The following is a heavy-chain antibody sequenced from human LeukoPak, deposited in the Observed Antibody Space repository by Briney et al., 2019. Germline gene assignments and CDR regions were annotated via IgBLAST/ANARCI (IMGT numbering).Heavy chain of an antibody. CDR3: ARGFYGSGTYVFDN. D-gene: IGHD3-10*01. J-gene: IGHJ4*02. Sequence: GGSLRLSCAASGFTFSSYGMSWVRQAPGKGLEWVSAISGSGGSTYYADSLKGRFTVSRDNAKNSLYLQINSLRAEDTAVYYCARGFYGSGTYVFDNWGQGTLVTVSS. CDR1: GFTFSSYG. V-gene: IGHV3-23*01. CDR2: ISGSGGST.